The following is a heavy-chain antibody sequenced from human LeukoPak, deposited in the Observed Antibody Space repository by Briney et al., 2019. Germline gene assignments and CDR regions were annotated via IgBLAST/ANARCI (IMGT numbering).Heavy chain of an antibody. V-gene: IGHV2-5*01. D-gene: IGHD4/OR15-4a*01. J-gene: IGHJ3*02. CDR2: IYWNDEK. CDR3: VHSGPNGKLDVYHI. Sequence: SGPTLVNPTQPLTLTCTFSGFSLSMNGVGVGWIRQPPGKALEWLALIYWNDEKRYISSLKSRLTITKDTSKKQVVLTMTNMSPVDTATYYCVHSGPNGKLDVYHIWGQGTMVTVSS. CDR1: GFSLSMNGVG.